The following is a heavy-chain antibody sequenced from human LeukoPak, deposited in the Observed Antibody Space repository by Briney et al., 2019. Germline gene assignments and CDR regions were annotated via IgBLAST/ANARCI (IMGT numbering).Heavy chain of an antibody. Sequence: GSLRLSCAASGFTFSSYSMNWVRQAPGKGLEWVSYISSSSGTIYYADSVKGRFTISRDNAKNSLYLQMNSLRAEDTAVYYCARGESGIAAALDYWGQGTLVTVSS. CDR2: ISSSSGTI. J-gene: IGHJ4*02. V-gene: IGHV3-48*01. CDR1: GFTFSSYS. D-gene: IGHD6-13*01. CDR3: ARGESGIAAALDY.